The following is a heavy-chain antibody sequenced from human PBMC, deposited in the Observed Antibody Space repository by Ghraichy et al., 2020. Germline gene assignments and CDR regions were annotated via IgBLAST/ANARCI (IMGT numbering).Heavy chain of an antibody. CDR2: IYYSGST. J-gene: IGHJ4*02. D-gene: IGHD3-22*01. CDR1: GASISSGGYY. Sequence: SETLSLTCTVSGASISSGGYYWSWIRQHPGKGLEWIGYIYYSGSTYYNPSLQSRVTISVDTSKNQFSLKLSSVTAADTAVYYCARGDYYDSSGYHRVLDYWGQGTLVTVSS. CDR3: ARGDYYDSSGYHRVLDY. V-gene: IGHV4-31*03.